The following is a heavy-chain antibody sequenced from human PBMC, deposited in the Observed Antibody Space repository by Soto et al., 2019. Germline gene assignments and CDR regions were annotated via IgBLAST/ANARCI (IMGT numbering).Heavy chain of an antibody. CDR3: ARDCGGDCGSFDY. J-gene: IGHJ4*02. Sequence: SETLSLTCTVSGGSISSGDYYWSWIRQPPGKGLEWIGYIYYSGSTYYKPSLRSRVTISVDTSKNQFSLKLSSVTAADTAVYYCARDCGGDCGSFDYWGQGTLVTVSS. V-gene: IGHV4-30-4*01. CDR2: IYYSGST. CDR1: GGSISSGDYY. D-gene: IGHD2-21*02.